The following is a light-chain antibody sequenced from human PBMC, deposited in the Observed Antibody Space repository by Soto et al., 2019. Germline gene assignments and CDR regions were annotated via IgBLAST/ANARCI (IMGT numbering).Light chain of an antibody. CDR1: QTVSRA. CDR3: QQSYTTPT. Sequence: DIPLTQSTSSLSASVGDRVTITCRASQTVSRALNWYQQKPGKAPKLLIYAASILQSGVPSRFSGSGSGTDFILTISSLQPEDFATYYCQQSYTTPTFGGGTKVDIK. J-gene: IGKJ4*01. CDR2: AAS. V-gene: IGKV1-39*01.